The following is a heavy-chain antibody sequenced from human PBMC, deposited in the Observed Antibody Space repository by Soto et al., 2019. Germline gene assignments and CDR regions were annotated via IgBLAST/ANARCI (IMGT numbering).Heavy chain of an antibody. Sequence: QVQLVESGGSVVQPGRSLRLSCAASGFIFNEYGMHWVRQAPGKGLEWVAVIWYDGSNKYYADSVKGRFTFSRDNSKNTMSLQMNSLRVEDTAIYYCARWGCSGSNCNLNQRSFDLWGQGTLVTVSS. D-gene: IGHD2-15*01. J-gene: IGHJ4*02. V-gene: IGHV3-33*01. CDR1: GFIFNEYG. CDR2: IWYDGSNK. CDR3: ARWGCSGSNCNLNQRSFDL.